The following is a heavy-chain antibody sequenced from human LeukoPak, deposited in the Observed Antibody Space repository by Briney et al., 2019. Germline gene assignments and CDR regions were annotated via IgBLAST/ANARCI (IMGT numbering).Heavy chain of an antibody. CDR2: IYSGGSV. CDR3: AKEGPAAMYYFDN. J-gene: IGHJ4*02. CDR1: TLSVGGSF. Sequence: GGSLRLSCVDSTLSVGGSFVSWVRQAPGKGLEWVSVIYSGGSVYSADSVKGRLTISRDNSKNTLYLQMNSLRAEDTAVYYCAKEGPAAMYYFDNWGQGTLVTVSS. D-gene: IGHD2-2*01. V-gene: IGHV3-66*02.